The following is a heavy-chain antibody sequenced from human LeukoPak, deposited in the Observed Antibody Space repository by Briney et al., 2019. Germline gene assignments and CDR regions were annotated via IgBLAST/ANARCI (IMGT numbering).Heavy chain of an antibody. CDR3: ARNECRRFHNLESRVYNWFDP. CDR2: IYHSGTT. D-gene: IGHD3-3*01. V-gene: IGHV4-39*07. Sequence: SETLSLTCTVSGGSLTSSASCWDWIRQTPGKGLEGIGIIYHSGTTYYNPSLKRRSTMAVDTSKNQFFLNLNAVTAADTDVYFCARNECRRFHNLESRVYNWFDPWGQGTLVTVSS. CDR1: GGSLTSSASC. J-gene: IGHJ5*02.